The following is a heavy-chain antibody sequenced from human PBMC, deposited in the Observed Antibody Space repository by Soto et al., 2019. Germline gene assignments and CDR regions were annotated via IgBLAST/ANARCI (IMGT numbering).Heavy chain of an antibody. D-gene: IGHD3-10*01. CDR1: GYTFTSYG. J-gene: IGHJ4*02. CDR3: ARDTSRGEYDY. CDR2: INVYNGNT. Sequence: QVQLVQSGAEVKKPGASVKVSCKASGYTFTSYGISWVRQAPGQGLEWMGWINVYNGNTNYAQKLQGRVTITTDTSTSTAYLDLKSLSSDDTAVYFCARDTSRGEYDYGGQGTLVTVSS. V-gene: IGHV1-18*01.